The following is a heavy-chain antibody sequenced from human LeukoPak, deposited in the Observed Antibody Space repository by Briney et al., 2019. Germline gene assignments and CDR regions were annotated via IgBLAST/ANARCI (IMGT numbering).Heavy chain of an antibody. Sequence: PGGSLRLSCAASRFTFSDYYMVGIRQAPGKGLEWVSYISNSGSSTKYADSVKGRFTISRDNAKNSLSLQMNSVRPEDTAVYYCARADRTSWFDYWGQGTLVTVSS. CDR2: ISNSGSST. J-gene: IGHJ4*02. V-gene: IGHV3-11*05. CDR3: ARADRTSWFDY. CDR1: RFTFSDYY. D-gene: IGHD2-2*01.